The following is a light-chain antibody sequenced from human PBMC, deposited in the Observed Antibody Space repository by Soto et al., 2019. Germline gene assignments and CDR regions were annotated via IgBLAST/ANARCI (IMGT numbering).Light chain of an antibody. CDR3: QQYDKWPRT. CDR1: QSVSTN. Sequence: VMTQSPATLSVSPGERAALSCRASQSVSTNLAWYQQKPGQPPRLLIYFASTRATVVPARFTAGGSGTEFTLTISSLQSDDLAVYYCQQYDKWPRTFGQGTKVDIK. CDR2: FAS. V-gene: IGKV3-15*01. J-gene: IGKJ1*01.